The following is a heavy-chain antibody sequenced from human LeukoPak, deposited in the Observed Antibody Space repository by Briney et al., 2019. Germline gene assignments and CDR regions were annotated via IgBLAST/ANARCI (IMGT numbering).Heavy chain of an antibody. CDR2: ISYDGSHK. CDR1: GFTFSGYG. Sequence: GGSLRLSCAASGFTFSGYGMHWVRQAPGKGLEWVAVISYDGSHKYYADSVKGRFAISRDSSKNTLYLQMNSLRAEDTAVYYCAKDSCGGDCYSFDYWGQGTPVTVSS. V-gene: IGHV3-30*18. CDR3: AKDSCGGDCYSFDY. J-gene: IGHJ4*02. D-gene: IGHD2-21*02.